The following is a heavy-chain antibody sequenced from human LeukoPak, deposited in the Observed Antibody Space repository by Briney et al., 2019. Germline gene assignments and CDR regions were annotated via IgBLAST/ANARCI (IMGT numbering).Heavy chain of an antibody. CDR2: INPSGGST. Sequence: ASVKVSCKASGYTFTSYYMHWVRQAPGQGLEWMGIINPSGGSTSYAQKFQGRVTMTRDTSTSTVYMELSSLRSADTAVYYCARDAGITALVTTSFAYWGQGPLVTVS. V-gene: IGHV1-46*01. J-gene: IGHJ4*02. CDR3: ARDAGITALVTTSFAY. CDR1: GYTFTSYY. D-gene: IGHD5-18*01.